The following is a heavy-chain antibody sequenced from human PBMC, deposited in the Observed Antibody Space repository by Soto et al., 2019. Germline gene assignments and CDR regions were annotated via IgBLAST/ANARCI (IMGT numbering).Heavy chain of an antibody. V-gene: IGHV3-23*01. J-gene: IGHJ4*02. CDR2: ISGSGGST. CDR1: GFTFSSYA. D-gene: IGHD6-13*01. CDR3: AKATSSSWYYFDY. Sequence: PGGSLRLSCAASGFTFSSYALSWVRQAPGKGLEWVSAISGSGGSTYYADSVKGRFTISRDNSKNTLYLQMNSLRAEDTAVYYCAKATSSSWYYFDYWGQGTLVTVTS.